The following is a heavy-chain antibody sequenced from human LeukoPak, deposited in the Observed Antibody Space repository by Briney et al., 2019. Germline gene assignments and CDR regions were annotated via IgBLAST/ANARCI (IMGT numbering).Heavy chain of an antibody. J-gene: IGHJ4*02. CDR1: GGSISSSYYY. CDR3: AKTNGYKTYYFDY. Sequence: ETLSLTCTVSGGSISSSYYYWGWVRQAPGKGLEWVSAISGSGGSTYYADSVKGRFTISRDNSKNTLYLQMNSLRAEDTAVYYCAKTNGYKTYYFDYWGQGTLVTVSS. D-gene: IGHD5-12*01. CDR2: ISGSGGST. V-gene: IGHV3-23*01.